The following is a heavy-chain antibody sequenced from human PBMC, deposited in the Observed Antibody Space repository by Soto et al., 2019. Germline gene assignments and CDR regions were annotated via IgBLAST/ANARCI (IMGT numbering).Heavy chain of an antibody. J-gene: IGHJ4*02. CDR3: ARAKHGNPFDY. Sequence: SETLSLTCAVSGYSISSGYYWGWIRQPPGKGLEWIGSIYHSGSTYYNPSLKSRVTISVDTSKNQFSLKLSSVTAADTAVYYCARAKHGNPFDYWGQGTLVTVSS. D-gene: IGHD2-15*01. CDR1: GYSISSGYY. CDR2: IYHSGST. V-gene: IGHV4-38-2*01.